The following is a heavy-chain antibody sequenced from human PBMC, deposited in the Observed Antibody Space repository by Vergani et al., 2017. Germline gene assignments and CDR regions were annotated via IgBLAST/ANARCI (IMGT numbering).Heavy chain of an antibody. D-gene: IGHD4-17*01. CDR1: SFSVSSHY. CDR3: ARGMTTETTDLDGFDS. J-gene: IGHJ3*02. V-gene: IGHV3-66*02. Sequence: LVESGGGLVQPGGSLRLSCAASSFSVSSHYMTWVRQAPGKGLEWVSTINIGGRTYYADSVKGRLTLTRDDSKNTLHLQMNSLRPEDTAVYYCARGMTTETTDLDGFDSWVQDTMDGDSS. CDR2: INIGGRT.